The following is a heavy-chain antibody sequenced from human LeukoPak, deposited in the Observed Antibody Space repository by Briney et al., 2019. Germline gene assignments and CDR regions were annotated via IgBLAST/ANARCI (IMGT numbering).Heavy chain of an antibody. V-gene: IGHV3-20*04. CDR3: ARARGIAVAGQFDY. Sequence: GGSLRLSCAASGFTFDDYGMSWVRQAPGKGLEWVSGINWNGGSTGYADSVKGRFTISRDNAKNSLYLQMNSLRAEDTALYYCARARGIAVAGQFDYWGQGTLVTVSS. J-gene: IGHJ4*02. CDR2: INWNGGST. CDR1: GFTFDDYG. D-gene: IGHD6-19*01.